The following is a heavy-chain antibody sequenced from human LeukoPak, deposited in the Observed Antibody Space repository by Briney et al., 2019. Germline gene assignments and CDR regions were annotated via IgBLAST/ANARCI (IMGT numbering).Heavy chain of an antibody. CDR2: ISGSGGST. CDR3: AKDRQQWLVRCWFDP. V-gene: IGHV3-23*01. J-gene: IGHJ5*02. CDR1: GFTFSSYA. Sequence: GSLRLSCAASGFTFSSYAMSWVRQAPGKGLEWVSAISGSGGSTYYADSVKGRFTISRDNSKNTLYLQMNSLRAEDTAVYYCAKDRQQWLVRCWFDPWGQGTLVTVSS. D-gene: IGHD6-19*01.